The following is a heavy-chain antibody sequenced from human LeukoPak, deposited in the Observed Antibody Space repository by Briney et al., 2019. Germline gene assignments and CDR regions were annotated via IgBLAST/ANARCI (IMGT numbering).Heavy chain of an antibody. J-gene: IGHJ4*02. D-gene: IGHD3-22*01. V-gene: IGHV1-46*02. Sequence: GASVKVSCKAVGYTFNTYYMHWVRQAPGQGLEWMGIINPSGGYTTYAQRFQGRLTMTRDTSTSTFYMELSSLRSEDTAVYYCARGVTRDYYDTTGYYLDYWGQGTLVTVSS. CDR2: INPSGGYT. CDR1: GYTFNTYY. CDR3: ARGVTRDYYDTTGYYLDY.